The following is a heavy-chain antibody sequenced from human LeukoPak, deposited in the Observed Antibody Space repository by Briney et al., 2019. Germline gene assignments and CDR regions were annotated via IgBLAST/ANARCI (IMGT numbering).Heavy chain of an antibody. J-gene: IGHJ4*02. D-gene: IGHD2-15*01. CDR1: GFTFSSYW. CDR3: ARDGSSFDY. CDR2: IKEDDKKG. V-gene: IGHV3-7*01. Sequence: GGSLRLSCAASGFTFSSYWMSWVRQAPGKGLEWVANIKEDDKKGYYVDSVKGRFTISRDNAKSSLYLQMDSLRVEDTAVYYCARDGSSFDYWGQGALVTVSS.